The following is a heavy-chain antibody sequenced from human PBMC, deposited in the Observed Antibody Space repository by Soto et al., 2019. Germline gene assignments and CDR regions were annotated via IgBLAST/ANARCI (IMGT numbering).Heavy chain of an antibody. CDR1: GYIFTGYF. Sequence: ASVKVSCKTSGYIFTGYFIHWVRQTPGQGLQWMGRITPNSGDTKYGQTFEGRVTFTRDTSTSTAYMELSGLRSDDTTLFYCVRWGYGSNGLDIWGQGTRVTVAS. J-gene: IGHJ6*01. CDR3: VRWGYGSNGLDI. D-gene: IGHD4-17*01. CDR2: ITPNSGDT. V-gene: IGHV1-2*06.